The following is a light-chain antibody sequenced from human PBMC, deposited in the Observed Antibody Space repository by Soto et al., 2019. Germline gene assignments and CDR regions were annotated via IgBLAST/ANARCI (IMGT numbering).Light chain of an antibody. CDR2: KAS. V-gene: IGKV1-5*03. Sequence: DIQMTQSPSTLSASVGDRVTITCRASQSISSWLAWYQQKPGQAPKLLIYKASSLESGVPSRCSGSGSRTEFTLTISSLQPDDFATYYCHQYNSYSRTFGQGTNVEIK. CDR3: HQYNSYSRT. J-gene: IGKJ1*01. CDR1: QSISSW.